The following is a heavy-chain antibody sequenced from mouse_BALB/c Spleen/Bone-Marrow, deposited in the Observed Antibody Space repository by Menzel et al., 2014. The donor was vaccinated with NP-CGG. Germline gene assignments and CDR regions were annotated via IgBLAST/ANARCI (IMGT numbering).Heavy chain of an antibody. J-gene: IGHJ3*01. D-gene: IGHD1-3*01. CDR1: GYTFTTYW. CDR3: ARGGDNYAWFPY. V-gene: IGHV1-69*02. Sequence: QVQLQQSGAEFVKPGASVKLSCKASGYTFTTYWMHWVKQRPGQGLEWIGQIDPSDSYTNYSQKFKGKATLTVDKSSSTACMQLSSLSSEDSAVYYCARGGDNYAWFPYWGQGTLVTVSA. CDR2: IDPSDSYT.